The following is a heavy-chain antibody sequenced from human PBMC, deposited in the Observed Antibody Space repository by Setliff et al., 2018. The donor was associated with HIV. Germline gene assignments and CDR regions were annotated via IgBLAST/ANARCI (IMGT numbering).Heavy chain of an antibody. CDR2: VNHKGVA. Sequence: SETLSLTCAVYGGAFSGYYWTWIRQSPGRGLEWIGEVNHKGVANYSPSLMRRATISADTSKNQFSLRLSSVTAADTALYFCTRAQIAAPRPFDYWGQGTLVTISS. D-gene: IGHD2-21*01. J-gene: IGHJ4*02. CDR3: TRAQIAAPRPFDY. CDR1: GGAFSGYY. V-gene: IGHV4-34*01.